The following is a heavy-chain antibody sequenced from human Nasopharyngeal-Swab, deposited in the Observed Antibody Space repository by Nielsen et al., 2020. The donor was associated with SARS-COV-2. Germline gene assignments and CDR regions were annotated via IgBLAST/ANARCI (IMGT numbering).Heavy chain of an antibody. D-gene: IGHD6-13*01. J-gene: IGHJ4*02. CDR2: INAGNGNT. V-gene: IGHV1-3*01. Sequence: ASVQDSCKASGYTFPSYYMHWVRPPPAKGLEWMGRINAGNGNTQYSQKFQGRVTITRDTSASTAYMELSSLRSEDTAVYYCARGIAAAGTLDYWGQGTLVTVSS. CDR3: ARGIAAAGTLDY. CDR1: GYTFPSYY.